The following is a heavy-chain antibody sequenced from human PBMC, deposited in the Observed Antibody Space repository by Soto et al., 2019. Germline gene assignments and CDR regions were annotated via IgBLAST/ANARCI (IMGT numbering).Heavy chain of an antibody. V-gene: IGHV3-23*01. Sequence: GGSLRLSCAASGFTFSSYAMSWVRQAPGKGLEWVSAISGSGGSTYYADSVKGRFTISRDNSKNTLYLQMNSLRAEDTDVYYCAKDPYEGATTSLPYFDYWGQGTLVTVSS. D-gene: IGHD1-26*01. CDR2: ISGSGGST. CDR1: GFTFSSYA. J-gene: IGHJ4*02. CDR3: AKDPYEGATTSLPYFDY.